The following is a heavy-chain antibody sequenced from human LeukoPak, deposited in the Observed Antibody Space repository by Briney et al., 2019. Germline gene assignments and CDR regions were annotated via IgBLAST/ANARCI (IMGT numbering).Heavy chain of an antibody. D-gene: IGHD3-3*01. CDR2: IKQDGSEK. V-gene: IGHV3-7*01. J-gene: IGHJ6*03. CDR1: GFTFSSYW. Sequence: PGGSLRLSCAASGFTFSSYWMSWVRQAPGKGLEWVANIKQDGSEKYYVDSVKGRFTISRDNAKNSLSLQMNSLRAEDTAVYYCARITILYYMDVWGKGTTVAISS. CDR3: ARITILYYMDV.